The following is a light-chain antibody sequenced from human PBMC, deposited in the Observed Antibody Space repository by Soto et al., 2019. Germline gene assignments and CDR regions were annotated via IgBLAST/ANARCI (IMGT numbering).Light chain of an antibody. V-gene: IGLV2-14*01. J-gene: IGLJ2*01. CDR2: GVT. CDR1: SSDVGGYNY. Sequence: ALTQPASVSGSPGQSITISCTGTSSDVGGYNYVSWYQQHPGKAPKLMIYGVTNRPSGVSNRFSGSKSGNTASLTISGLQAEDEADYYCTSYASSSTVVFGGGTKVTVL. CDR3: TSYASSSTVV.